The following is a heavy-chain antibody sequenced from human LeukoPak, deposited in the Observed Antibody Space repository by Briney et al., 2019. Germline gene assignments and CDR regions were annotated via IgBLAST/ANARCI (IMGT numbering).Heavy chain of an antibody. CDR1: GFTFDDYG. Sequence: PGGSLRLPCAASGFTFDDYGMSWVRQAPGKGLEWVSAISGSGGSTYYADSVKGRFTISRDNSKNTLYLQMNSLRAEDTAVYYCAKDVTPGGHYFDYWGQGTLVTVSS. J-gene: IGHJ4*02. CDR3: AKDVTPGGHYFDY. D-gene: IGHD2-15*01. CDR2: ISGSGGST. V-gene: IGHV3-23*01.